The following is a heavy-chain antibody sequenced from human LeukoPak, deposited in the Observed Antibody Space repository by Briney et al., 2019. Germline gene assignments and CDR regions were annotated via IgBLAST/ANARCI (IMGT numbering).Heavy chain of an antibody. CDR3: ARGGSGWATGFFDY. CDR2: ISAYNGNT. J-gene: IGHJ4*02. V-gene: IGHV1-18*01. CDR1: VYTFTSYG. Sequence: ASVNVSCKASVYTFTSYGISWVRQATGQGLEWIGWISAYNGNTNYAQKLQGRVTMTTDTSTSTAYMELRSLRSDDTAVYYCARGGSGWATGFFDYWGQGTLVTVSS. D-gene: IGHD6-19*01.